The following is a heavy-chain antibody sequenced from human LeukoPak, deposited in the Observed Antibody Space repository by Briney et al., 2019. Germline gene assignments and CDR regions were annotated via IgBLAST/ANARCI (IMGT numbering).Heavy chain of an antibody. CDR1: GFTFSSYG. J-gene: IGHJ1*01. V-gene: IGHV3-33*01. CDR3: ARDPNTAMVAEYFQH. CDR2: IWYDGSNK. D-gene: IGHD5-18*01. Sequence: GGSLRLSCAASGFTFSSYGMHWVRQAPGKGLEWVAVIWYDGSNKYYADSVKGRFTISRDNSKNTLYLQMNSLRAEDTAVYYCARDPNTAMVAEYFQHWGQGTLVTVSS.